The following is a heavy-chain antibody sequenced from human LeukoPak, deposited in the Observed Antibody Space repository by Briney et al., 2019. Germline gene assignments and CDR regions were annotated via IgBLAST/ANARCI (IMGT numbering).Heavy chain of an antibody. J-gene: IGHJ4*02. V-gene: IGHV3-74*01. CDR1: GFTFTTYW. D-gene: IGHD7-27*01. Sequence: GGSLRLSRAASGFTFTTYWMHWVRQAPGKGLVWVSHINSDGSITSYADSVKGRFTISRDNAKNSLYLQMSSLRDEDTAVYYCARDPQIHWGSAYYFDYWGQGTLVTVSS. CDR3: ARDPQIHWGSAYYFDY. CDR2: INSDGSIT.